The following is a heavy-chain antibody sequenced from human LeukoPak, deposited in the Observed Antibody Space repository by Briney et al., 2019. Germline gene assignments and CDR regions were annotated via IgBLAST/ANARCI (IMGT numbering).Heavy chain of an antibody. CDR3: AKEGYCSGGSCYSGWFDP. D-gene: IGHD2-15*01. V-gene: IGHV3-23*01. Sequence: GGSLRLSCAASGFTFSSYAMSWVRQAPGKGLEWVSAISGSGGSTYYADSVKGRFTISRDNSKNTLYLQMNSLRAEDTAVYYCAKEGYCSGGSCYSGWFDPWGQGTLVTVSS. CDR1: GFTFSSYA. CDR2: ISGSGGST. J-gene: IGHJ5*02.